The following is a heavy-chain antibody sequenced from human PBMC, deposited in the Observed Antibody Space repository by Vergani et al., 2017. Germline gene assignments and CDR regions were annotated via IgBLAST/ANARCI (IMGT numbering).Heavy chain of an antibody. J-gene: IGHJ4*02. Sequence: EVQLVESGGGLVPPGRSLRLSCAASGFSFGDSAMTWVRQAPGKGLEWVAFIINKAYGGTTEYAASVKGRFTISRDDSKRLAYLQLSGLKTEDTAVYVCSRGRGYSFGYSDYWGQGTLVTVSS. V-gene: IGHV3-49*04. D-gene: IGHD5-18*01. CDR1: GFSFGDSA. CDR3: SRGRGYSFGYSDY. CDR2: IINKAYGGTT.